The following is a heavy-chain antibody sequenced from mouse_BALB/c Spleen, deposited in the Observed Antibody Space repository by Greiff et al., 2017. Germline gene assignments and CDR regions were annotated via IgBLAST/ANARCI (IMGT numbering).Heavy chain of an antibody. Sequence: EVQRVESGPGLVKPSQSLSLTCTVTGYSITSDYAWNWIRQFPGNKLEWMGYISYSGSTSYNPSLKSRISITRDTSKNQFFLQLNSVTTEDTATYYCAREKSSGYWSYWGQGTLVTVSA. V-gene: IGHV3-2*02. J-gene: IGHJ3*01. CDR2: ISYSGST. CDR3: AREKSSGYWSY. CDR1: GYSITSDYA. D-gene: IGHD3-1*01.